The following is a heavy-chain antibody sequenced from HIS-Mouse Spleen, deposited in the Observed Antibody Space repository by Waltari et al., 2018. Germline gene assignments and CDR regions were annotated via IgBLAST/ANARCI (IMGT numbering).Heavy chain of an antibody. D-gene: IGHD6-13*01. Sequence: QLPLQESGPGLVKPSETLSLTCPVPGGSISSSSYYLRWIRQPPGKGLEWIGSIYYSGSTYYNPSLKSRVTISVDTSKNQFSLKLSSVTAADTAVYYCAREIPYSSSWYDWYFDLWGRGTLVTVSS. CDR2: IYYSGST. V-gene: IGHV4-39*07. CDR3: AREIPYSSSWYDWYFDL. J-gene: IGHJ2*01. CDR1: GGSISSSSYY.